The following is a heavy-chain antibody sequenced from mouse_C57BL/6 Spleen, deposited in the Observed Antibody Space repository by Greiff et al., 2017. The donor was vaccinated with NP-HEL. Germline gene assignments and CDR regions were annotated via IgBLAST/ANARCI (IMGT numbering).Heavy chain of an antibody. CDR2: INPYNGDT. J-gene: IGHJ3*01. CDR3: ARIGDYDGFAY. Sequence: VQLKQSGPELVKPGDSVKISCKASGYSFTGYFMNWVMQSHGKSLEWIGRINPYNGDTFYNQKFKGKATLTVDKSSSTAHMELRSLTSEDSAVYYCARIGDYDGFAYWGQGTLVTVSA. CDR1: GYSFTGYF. V-gene: IGHV1-20*01. D-gene: IGHD2-4*01.